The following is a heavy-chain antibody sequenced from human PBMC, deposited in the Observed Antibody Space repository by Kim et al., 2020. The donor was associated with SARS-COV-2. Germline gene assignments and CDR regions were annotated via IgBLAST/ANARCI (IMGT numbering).Heavy chain of an antibody. J-gene: IGHJ5*02. D-gene: IGHD5-18*01. CDR3: ARGTDTAMVTGGYNWFDP. Sequence: KSRVTMSVDTSKNQFSLKLSSVTAADTAVYYCARGTDTAMVTGGYNWFDPWGQGTLVTVSS. V-gene: IGHV4-4*06.